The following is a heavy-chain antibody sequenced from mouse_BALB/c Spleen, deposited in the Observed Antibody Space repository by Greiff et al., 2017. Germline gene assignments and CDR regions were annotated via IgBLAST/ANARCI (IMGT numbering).Heavy chain of an antibody. D-gene: IGHD2-3*01. J-gene: IGHJ3*01. Sequence: QVQLKESGAELAKPGASVKMSCKASGYTFTSYWMHWVKQRPGQGLEWIGYINPSTGYTEYNQKFKDKATLTADKSSSTAYMQLSSLTSEDSAVYYCARWLLRGFFAYWGQGTLVTVSA. CDR3: ARWLLRGFFAY. CDR1: GYTFTSYW. V-gene: IGHV1-7*01. CDR2: INPSTGYT.